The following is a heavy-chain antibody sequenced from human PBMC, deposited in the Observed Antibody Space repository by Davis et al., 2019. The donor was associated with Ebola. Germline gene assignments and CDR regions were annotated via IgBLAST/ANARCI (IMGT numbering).Heavy chain of an antibody. D-gene: IGHD2-2*01. Sequence: SETLSLTCTVSGGSISSSSYYWGWIRQPPGKGLEWIGSIYYSGSTYYNPSLKSRVTISVDTSKNQFSLKLSSVTAADTAVYYCAAIVFVPAALYYFDYWGQGTLVTVSS. CDR2: IYYSGST. J-gene: IGHJ4*02. CDR3: AAIVFVPAALYYFDY. V-gene: IGHV4-39*01. CDR1: GGSISSSSYY.